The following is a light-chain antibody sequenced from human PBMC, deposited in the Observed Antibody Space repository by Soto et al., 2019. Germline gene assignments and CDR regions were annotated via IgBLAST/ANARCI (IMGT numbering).Light chain of an antibody. V-gene: IGLV9-49*01. CDR1: SGDSNYK. CDR2: VGTGGIVG. J-gene: IGLJ3*02. CDR3: GADHGSGSNVVRV. Sequence: QPVLTQPPSASASLGASVTLTCTLSSGDSNYKVDWYQQRPGKGPRFVMRVGTGGIVGSKGDGIPDRFSVLGSGLNRYLTIKNIQEEDESDYHCGADHGSGSNVVRVFGGGTKLTVL.